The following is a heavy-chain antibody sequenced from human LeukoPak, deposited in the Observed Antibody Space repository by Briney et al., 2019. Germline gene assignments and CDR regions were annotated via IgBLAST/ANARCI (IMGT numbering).Heavy chain of an antibody. J-gene: IGHJ4*02. D-gene: IGHD5-24*01. CDR1: GGSITSGSFY. CDR3: ARGDGDHEGFDS. V-gene: IGHV4-61*02. Sequence: PSETLSLTCTVSGGSITSGSFYWSWIRQPAGKGLEWIGRVYTRGNTNYHPSLKSRLSISLDTSKNQFSLKLRSVTAADTAMYYCARGDGDHEGFDSWGQGTLVTVSS. CDR2: VYTRGNT.